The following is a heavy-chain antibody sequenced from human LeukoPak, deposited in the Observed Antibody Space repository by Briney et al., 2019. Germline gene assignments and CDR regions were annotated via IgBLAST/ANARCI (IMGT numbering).Heavy chain of an antibody. CDR1: GYSISSGYY. J-gene: IGHJ4*02. CDR3: ARDSGYGDSYYFDY. CDR2: IYHSGST. Sequence: PSETLSLTCAVSGYSISSGYYWGWIRQPPGKGLEWIGSIYHSGSTNYNPSLKSRVTISVDTSKNQFSLKLSSVTAADTAVYYCARDSGYGDSYYFDYWGQGTLVTVSS. D-gene: IGHD4-17*01. V-gene: IGHV4-38-2*02.